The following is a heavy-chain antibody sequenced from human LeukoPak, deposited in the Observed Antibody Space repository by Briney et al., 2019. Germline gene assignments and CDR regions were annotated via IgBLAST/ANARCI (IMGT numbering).Heavy chain of an antibody. CDR2: INTDGSST. D-gene: IGHD2-2*02. Sequence: GGSLRLSCAASGFTFSSYWMHWVRQAPGKGLVWVSRINTDGSSTSYADSVKGRFTISRDNAKNTLYLQMNSLRAEDTAVYYCARALEGYCSSTSCYTLDYWGQGTLVTVSS. CDR1: GFTFSSYW. CDR3: ARALEGYCSSTSCYTLDY. V-gene: IGHV3-74*01. J-gene: IGHJ4*02.